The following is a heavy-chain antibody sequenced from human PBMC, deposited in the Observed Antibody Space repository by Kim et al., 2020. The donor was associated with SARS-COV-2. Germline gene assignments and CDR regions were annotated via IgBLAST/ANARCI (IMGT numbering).Heavy chain of an antibody. Sequence: GGSLRLSCAASGFTFSSYGMHWVRQAPGKGLEWVAVISYDGSNKYYADSVKGRFTISRDNSKNTLYLQMNSLRAEDTAVYYCAVASGVQVESYFDYWGQGTLVTVSS. J-gene: IGHJ4*02. D-gene: IGHD2-8*01. V-gene: IGHV3-33*05. CDR1: GFTFSSYG. CDR3: AVASGVQVESYFDY. CDR2: ISYDGSNK.